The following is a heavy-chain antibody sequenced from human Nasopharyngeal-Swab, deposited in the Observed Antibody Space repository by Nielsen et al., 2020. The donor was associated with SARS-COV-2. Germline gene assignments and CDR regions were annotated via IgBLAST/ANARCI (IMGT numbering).Heavy chain of an antibody. CDR3: ARVSWDGYYYYYGLDV. Sequence: SETLSLTCTVSGGSVSSGSYYWSWIRQPPGKGLEWIGYIYYSGSTNYNPSVKSRVTLSVDTSKNQFSLKLSSVTAADTAVYYCARVSWDGYYYYYGLDVWGQRTTVTVSS. D-gene: IGHD5-24*01. J-gene: IGHJ6*02. V-gene: IGHV4-61*01. CDR2: IYYSGST. CDR1: GGSVSSGSYY.